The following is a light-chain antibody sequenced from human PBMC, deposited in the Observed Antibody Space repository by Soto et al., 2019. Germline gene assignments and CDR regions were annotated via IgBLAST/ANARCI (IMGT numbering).Light chain of an antibody. J-gene: IGKJ1*01. Sequence: DIQMTQSPSSLSASVGDRVTITCRASQSISSYLNWYQQKPGKAPKLLIYAASSLQSGVPSRFSGSGSGTDFTLTISSLQPEDFETYYCQQSYSTPGTLGPGPKVDIK. CDR2: AAS. CDR1: QSISSY. CDR3: QQSYSTPGT. V-gene: IGKV1-39*01.